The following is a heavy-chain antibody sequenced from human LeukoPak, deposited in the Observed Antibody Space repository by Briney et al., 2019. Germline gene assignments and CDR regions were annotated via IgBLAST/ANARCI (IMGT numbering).Heavy chain of an antibody. CDR1: GFTFSSYA. CDR3: AKGQNGALRDY. D-gene: IGHD4-17*01. V-gene: IGHV3-23*01. CDR2: ISTSGADA. J-gene: IGHJ4*02. Sequence: GGSLRLSCTVSGFTFSSYAMVWVRQAPRKGLEWVSAISTSGADASYADSVKGRFTVSRDNSKNTLSLQMNSLRADDTALYYCAKGQNGALRDYWGQGTLVTVSS.